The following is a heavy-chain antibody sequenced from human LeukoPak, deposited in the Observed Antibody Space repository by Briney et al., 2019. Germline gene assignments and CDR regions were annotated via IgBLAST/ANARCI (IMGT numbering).Heavy chain of an antibody. CDR2: IRPNSGGT. CDR3: ATYSNSTLQYYYGLDV. V-gene: IGHV1-2*02. Sequence: ASVKVSCKTSGYTFTGYYIHWVRQAPGQRLEWMGWIRPNSGGTKNAQKFQGRVTMTRDTSISTAYMELNRLTSDDTAVYYCATYSNSTLQYYYGLDVWGQGTTVTVSS. CDR1: GYTFTGYY. J-gene: IGHJ6*02. D-gene: IGHD6-6*01.